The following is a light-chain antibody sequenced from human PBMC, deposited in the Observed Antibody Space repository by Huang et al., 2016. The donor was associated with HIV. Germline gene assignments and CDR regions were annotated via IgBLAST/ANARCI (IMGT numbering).Light chain of an antibody. CDR3: QQYNNWPPLLT. CDR1: ESVSRS. V-gene: IGKV3-15*01. CDR2: GAS. J-gene: IGKJ4*01. Sequence: EIVMTQSPATLSVSPGERVILACRASESVSRSLAWYQQKPGQAPRLLIYGASTRSSGVPPRFSGSGGGTEFTLTISSLQSADFAVYYCQQYNNWPPLLTFGGGTKVEIK.